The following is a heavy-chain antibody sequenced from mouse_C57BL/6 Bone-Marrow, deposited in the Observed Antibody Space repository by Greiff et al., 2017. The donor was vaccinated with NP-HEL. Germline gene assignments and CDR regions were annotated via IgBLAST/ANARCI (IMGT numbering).Heavy chain of an antibody. CDR3: ARRDYDGFAY. Sequence: QVQLQQSGAELVKPGASVKLSCKASGYTFTSYWMHWVKQRPGQGLEWIGMIHPNSGSTNYNEKFKSKATLTVDKSSSTAYMQLSSLTSEDSAVYYCARRDYDGFAYWGQGTLGTVSA. CDR1: GYTFTSYW. CDR2: IHPNSGST. J-gene: IGHJ3*01. V-gene: IGHV1-64*01. D-gene: IGHD2-4*01.